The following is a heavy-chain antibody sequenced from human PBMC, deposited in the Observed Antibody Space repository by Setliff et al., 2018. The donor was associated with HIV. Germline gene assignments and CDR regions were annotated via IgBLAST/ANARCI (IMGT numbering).Heavy chain of an antibody. Sequence: SETLSLTCSVSGGSVSSTSNYWSWIRQHPGKGLDWIGNIYYTGSTYYNLSLKSRMIISLDTSKNQLFLTLNSVTAADTAIYYCARGGRKDLTDNWGQGTLVTVSS. D-gene: IGHD3-16*01. CDR3: ARGGRKDLTDN. CDR1: GGSVSSTSNY. CDR2: IYYTGST. V-gene: IGHV4-31*03. J-gene: IGHJ4*02.